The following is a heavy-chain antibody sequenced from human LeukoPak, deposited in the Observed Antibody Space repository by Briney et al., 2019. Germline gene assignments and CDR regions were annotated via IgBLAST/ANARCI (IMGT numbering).Heavy chain of an antibody. CDR1: GFTFSNYW. CDR3: ARGPDTAMVWYYYMDV. D-gene: IGHD5-18*01. V-gene: IGHV3-7*01. J-gene: IGHJ6*03. Sequence: GGSLRLSCVVSGFTFSNYWMSWVRQAPGKGLEWVANIKQDGSEKYYVDSVKGRFTISRDNAKNSLYLQMNSLRVEDTAVYYCARGPDTAMVWYYYMDVWGKGTTVTVSS. CDR2: IKQDGSEK.